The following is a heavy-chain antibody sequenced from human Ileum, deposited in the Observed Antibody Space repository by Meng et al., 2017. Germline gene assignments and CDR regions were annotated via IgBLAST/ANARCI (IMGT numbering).Heavy chain of an antibody. CDR1: GGSSSSSFY. CDR3: VRHGGKYFDS. CDR2: IYLAGSP. J-gene: IGHJ4*02. D-gene: IGHD2-15*01. V-gene: IGHV4-4*02. Sequence: VHVRGSASALGGLSGPLSLTATSSGGSSSSSFYWSWVRQSPGKGLEWIGQIYLAGSPNYNPSLESRVTISVDKSKNQFSLRLTSVTAADTAIFYCVRHGGKYFDSWGQGTLVTVSS.